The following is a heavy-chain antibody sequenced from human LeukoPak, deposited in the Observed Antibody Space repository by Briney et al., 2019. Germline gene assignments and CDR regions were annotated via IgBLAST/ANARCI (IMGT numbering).Heavy chain of an antibody. D-gene: IGHD1-26*01. CDR1: GLTLSSYW. V-gene: IGHV3-74*01. CDR2: IKSDGSIT. Sequence: PGGSLRLSCAASGLTLSSYWMHWVRQVPGKGLVWVSRIKSDGSITSYADSVKGRFTISRDNAKNTLSLQMNSLRAEDTAVYYCASSGYSGSKLDPWGQGTLVTVSS. J-gene: IGHJ5*02. CDR3: ASSGYSGSKLDP.